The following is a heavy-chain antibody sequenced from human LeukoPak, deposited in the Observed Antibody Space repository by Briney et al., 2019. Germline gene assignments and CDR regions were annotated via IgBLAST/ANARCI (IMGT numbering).Heavy chain of an antibody. CDR1: GGSISPHY. D-gene: IGHD3-10*01. Sequence: TSETLSLTCAVSGGSISPHYWSWIRQPPRKGLKWIAYIYYSGSTYYNPSLKSRVTISVDTSNNQFSLKLSSVTAADTAVYYCARGPSYGAFDIWGQGTMVTVSS. J-gene: IGHJ3*02. CDR3: ARGPSYGAFDI. V-gene: IGHV4-59*11. CDR2: IYYSGST.